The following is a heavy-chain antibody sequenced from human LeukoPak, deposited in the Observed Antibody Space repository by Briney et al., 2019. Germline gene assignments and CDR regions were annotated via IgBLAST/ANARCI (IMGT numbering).Heavy chain of an antibody. Sequence: GGTRRLSCAASGFTFITYIMNWVRQTPGKGLEWVSSIGTSTSYIYYADSVKGRFTISRDNAKNSLYLEMNSLRAEDTAVYYCARALMTNAFDIWGQGTMVTVSS. CDR1: GFTFITYI. D-gene: IGHD3-16*01. CDR3: ARALMTNAFDI. V-gene: IGHV3-21*01. J-gene: IGHJ3*02. CDR2: IGTSTSYI.